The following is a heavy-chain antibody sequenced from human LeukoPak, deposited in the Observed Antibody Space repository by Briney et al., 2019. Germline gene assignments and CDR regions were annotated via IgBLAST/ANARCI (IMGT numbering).Heavy chain of an antibody. Sequence: GGSLRLSCAASGFTFSSYWMSWVRQAPGKGLEWVANIKQDGSEKYYVESVKGRFTISRDNAKNSLYLQMNSLRAEDTAVYYCARAEGHYDFWSGNHNWFDPWGQGTLVTVSS. CDR3: ARAEGHYDFWSGNHNWFDP. CDR1: GFTFSSYW. J-gene: IGHJ5*02. D-gene: IGHD3-3*01. CDR2: IKQDGSEK. V-gene: IGHV3-7*01.